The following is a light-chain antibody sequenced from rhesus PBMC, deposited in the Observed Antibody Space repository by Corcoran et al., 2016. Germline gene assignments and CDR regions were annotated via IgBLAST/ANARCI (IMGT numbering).Light chain of an antibody. CDR2: ASS. J-gene: IGKJ2*01. CDR1: QGISTY. Sequence: DIQMTQSPSSLSASVGDRVTITFRASQGISTYLNWYQPKPGKAPKRLIYASSSLESGVPSRFSGSGSGTDFTLTISSLQPEDFATYYCLQYNSDPYSFGQGTKVEIK. V-gene: IGKV1-43*02. CDR3: LQYNSDPYS.